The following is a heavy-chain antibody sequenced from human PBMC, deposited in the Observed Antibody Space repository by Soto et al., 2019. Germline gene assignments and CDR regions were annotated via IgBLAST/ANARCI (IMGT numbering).Heavy chain of an antibody. J-gene: IGHJ4*02. CDR2: ISYDGSNK. Sequence: RSLRLSCAASGFTFSSYAMHWVRQAPGKGLEWVAVISYDGSNKYYADSVKGRFTISRDNSKNTLYLQMNSLRAEDTAVYYCARDPSAVAGSYFDYWGQGTLVTVSS. D-gene: IGHD6-19*01. CDR3: ARDPSAVAGSYFDY. V-gene: IGHV3-30-3*01. CDR1: GFTFSSYA.